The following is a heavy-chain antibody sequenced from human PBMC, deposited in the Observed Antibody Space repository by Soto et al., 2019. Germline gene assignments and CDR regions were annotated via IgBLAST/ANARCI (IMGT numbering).Heavy chain of an antibody. D-gene: IGHD4-17*01. CDR1: GCSISSSNEH. J-gene: IGHJ4*02. CDR2: IYYSENT. V-gene: IGHV4-39*01. CDR3: ATHPPYGPLDH. Sequence: AETLSLTGSVSGCSISSSNEHWGWIRQPPGKGLEWIGNIYYSENTYYNPSLKSRVTISVDTSKNQFSLRLTSVTAADTAVYYCATHPPYGPLDHWGQGTLVTVS.